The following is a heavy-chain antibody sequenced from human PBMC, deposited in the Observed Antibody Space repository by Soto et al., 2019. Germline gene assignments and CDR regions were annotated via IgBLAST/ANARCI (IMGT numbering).Heavy chain of an antibody. J-gene: IGHJ4*02. CDR3: SRSLDS. V-gene: IGHV3-7*01. CDR2: INQDGSEK. Sequence: GGSLRLSCAASGFTFSTYWMDWVRQTPGKGLEWVANINQDGSEKNYVDSVKGRFTISRDNAQNTLYLQMNSLTAEDSALYYCSRSLDSWGQGTLVTVSS. CDR1: GFTFSTYW.